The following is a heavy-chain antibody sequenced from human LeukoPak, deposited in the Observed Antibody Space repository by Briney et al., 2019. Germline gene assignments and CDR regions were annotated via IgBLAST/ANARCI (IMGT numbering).Heavy chain of an antibody. CDR1: GGSISSYY. Sequence: SETLSLTCTVSGGSISSYYWSWIRQPAGKGLEWIGRIYTSGSTNYNPSLKSRVTMSVDTSKNQFSLKLSSVTAADTAVYYCAREGLRYFDWSRGSEYFDCWGQGTLVTVSS. CDR2: IYTSGST. V-gene: IGHV4-4*07. CDR3: AREGLRYFDWSRGSEYFDC. J-gene: IGHJ4*02. D-gene: IGHD3-9*01.